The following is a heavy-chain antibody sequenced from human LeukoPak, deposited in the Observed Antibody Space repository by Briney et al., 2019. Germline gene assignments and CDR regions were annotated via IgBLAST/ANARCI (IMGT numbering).Heavy chain of an antibody. V-gene: IGHV3-21*01. Sequence: GGSLRLSCAGSGFPFSSHGMNWVRQAPGKGLEWVSSISSSSSYIYYADSVKGRFTISRDNAKNSLYLQMNSLRAEDTAVYYCARAYRLGYCSGGSCYHFDYWGQGTLVTVSS. CDR1: GFPFSSHG. CDR3: ARAYRLGYCSGGSCYHFDY. D-gene: IGHD2-15*01. CDR2: ISSSSSYI. J-gene: IGHJ4*02.